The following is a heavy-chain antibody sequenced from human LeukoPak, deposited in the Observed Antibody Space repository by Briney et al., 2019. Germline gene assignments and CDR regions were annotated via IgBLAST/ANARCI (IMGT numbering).Heavy chain of an antibody. J-gene: IGHJ4*02. CDR1: GGTFSSYA. D-gene: IGHD6-19*01. Sequence: ASVKVSCKASGGTFSSYAISWVRRAPGQGLEWMGRIIPIFGTANYAQKFQGRVTITTDESTSTAYMELSSLRSEDTAVYYCAAKGADSSGWYWYFDYWGQGTLVTVSS. CDR3: AAKGADSSGWYWYFDY. V-gene: IGHV1-69*05. CDR2: IIPIFGTA.